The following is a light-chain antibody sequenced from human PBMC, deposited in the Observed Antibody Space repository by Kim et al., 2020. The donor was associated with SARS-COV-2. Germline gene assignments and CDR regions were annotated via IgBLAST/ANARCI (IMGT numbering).Light chain of an antibody. Sequence: STHLAWYQQKPGQAPRLLIYGAFSRAAGIPDRFSGSGSGTDFTLTISRLDPEDFAVYYCQQYGGSPMYTFGQGTKLEI. J-gene: IGKJ2*01. CDR2: GAF. CDR1: STH. V-gene: IGKV3-20*01. CDR3: QQYGGSPMYT.